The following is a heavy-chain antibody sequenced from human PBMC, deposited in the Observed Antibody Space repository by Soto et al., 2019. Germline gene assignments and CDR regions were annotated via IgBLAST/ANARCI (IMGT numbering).Heavy chain of an antibody. V-gene: IGHV2-5*02. Sequence: QITLKESGPPLVKPTQTLTLTCTFSGFSLSTGRKGVGWIRQPPGKALEWLALIYWDDDKRYSPSLKSRLTITKDTSKNQVVLTMTNMDPVDTATYYCAHRTVISLSAYFDYWGQGTLVTVSS. CDR3: AHRTVISLSAYFDY. J-gene: IGHJ4*02. CDR1: GFSLSTGRKG. CDR2: IYWDDDK. D-gene: IGHD3-16*02.